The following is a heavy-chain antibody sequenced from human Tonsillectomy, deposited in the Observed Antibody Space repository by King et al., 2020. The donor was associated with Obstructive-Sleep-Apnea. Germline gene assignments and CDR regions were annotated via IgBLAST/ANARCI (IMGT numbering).Heavy chain of an antibody. CDR2: INYSGRT. Sequence: VQLQQWGAGLLKPLETLSLTCSVYGGAFGGSYWGWIRPPPGEGREWCGEINYSGRTNYTPSLKSRVTLSVDTSKNQFSLRLSSVTAADTAVYYCARVEGGTHYDGSGYSFFDYWGRGTLVTVSS. J-gene: IGHJ4*02. CDR3: ARVEGGTHYDGSGYSFFDY. D-gene: IGHD3-22*01. CDR1: GGAFGGSY. V-gene: IGHV4-34*01.